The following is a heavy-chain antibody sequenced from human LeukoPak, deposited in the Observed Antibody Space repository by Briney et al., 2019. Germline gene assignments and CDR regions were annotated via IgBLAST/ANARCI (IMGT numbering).Heavy chain of an antibody. CDR2: ISKNGGNT. D-gene: IGHD1-26*01. CDR1: GFTLSSYA. CDR3: ARVGEVWYYQYYYMDV. J-gene: IGHJ6*03. V-gene: IGHV3-64*01. Sequence: PGGSLRLSCAASGFTLSSYAMHWVRQAPGKGLEYVSAISKNGGNTYYANSVKGRFSISRDNSKNTLYLQMGSLRTEDMAVYYCARVGEVWYYQYYYMDVWGKGTTVTVSS.